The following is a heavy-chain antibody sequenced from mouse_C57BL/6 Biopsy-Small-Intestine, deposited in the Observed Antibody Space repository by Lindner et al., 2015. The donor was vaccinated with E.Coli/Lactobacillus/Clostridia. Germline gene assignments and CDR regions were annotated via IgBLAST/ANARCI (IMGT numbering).Heavy chain of an antibody. CDR1: GFNIKDDY. J-gene: IGHJ3*01. CDR3: TSSSGYVGFAY. D-gene: IGHD3-2*02. V-gene: IGHV14-4*01. Sequence: VQLQESGAELVRPGASVKLSCTASGFNIKDDYMHWVKQRPEQGLEWIGWIDPENGNTEYASKLQGKATVTADTSSNTAYLQLSSLTSEDTAVYYCTSSSGYVGFAYWGQGTLVTVSA. CDR2: IDPENGNT.